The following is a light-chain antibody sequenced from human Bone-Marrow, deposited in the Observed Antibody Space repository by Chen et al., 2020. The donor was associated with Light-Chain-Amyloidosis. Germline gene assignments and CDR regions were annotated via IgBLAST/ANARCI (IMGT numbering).Light chain of an antibody. CDR3: QVWDRSSDRPV. Sequence: VLTQPSSGSVGPGQTARMACGGNNIGSTSVHWYQQTPGQAPLLVVYDDSDRPSGIPERLSGSNSGNTATLTISRVEAGDEADYYCQVWDRSSDRPVFGGGTKLTVL. V-gene: IGLV3-21*02. J-gene: IGLJ3*02. CDR1: NIGSTS. CDR2: DDS.